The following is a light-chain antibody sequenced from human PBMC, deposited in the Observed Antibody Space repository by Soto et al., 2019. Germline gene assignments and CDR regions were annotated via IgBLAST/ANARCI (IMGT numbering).Light chain of an antibody. J-gene: IGKJ1*01. CDR3: QQYYTTPWT. CDR1: QSVLCSSNNKNY. Sequence: DIVMTQSPDSLAVSLGERATINCKSSQSVLCSSNNKNYLAWYQQKPGQPPKLLISWASTRESGVPDRFSGSGSGTDFTLTISSLQAEDVAVYYCQQYYTTPWTFGQGTKVEIK. CDR2: WAS. V-gene: IGKV4-1*01.